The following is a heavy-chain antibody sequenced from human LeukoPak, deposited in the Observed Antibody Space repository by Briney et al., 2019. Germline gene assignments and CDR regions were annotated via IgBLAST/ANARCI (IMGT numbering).Heavy chain of an antibody. V-gene: IGHV1-2*02. CDR1: GYTFTDYY. Sequence: ASVKVSCKASGYTFTDYYMHWVRQAPGQGLEWMGWINPNSGGTNYAQQFQGRVTMTRDTSISTAYMELSNLRSDDTAVYYCARGIAAAGGRWFDPWGQGTLVTVSS. CDR2: INPNSGGT. J-gene: IGHJ5*02. CDR3: ARGIAAAGGRWFDP. D-gene: IGHD6-13*01.